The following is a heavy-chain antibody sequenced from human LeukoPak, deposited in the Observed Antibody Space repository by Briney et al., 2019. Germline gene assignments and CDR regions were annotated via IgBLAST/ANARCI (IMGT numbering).Heavy chain of an antibody. CDR1: GGSFSGYY. J-gene: IGHJ3*02. CDR2: INHSGST. V-gene: IGHV4-34*01. D-gene: IGHD5-18*01. Sequence: SETLSLTCAVYGGSFSGYYWGWIRQPPGKGLEWIGEINHSGSTNYNPSLKSRVTISVDTSKNQFSLKLSSVTAADTAVYYCARNPVDTAMVTGAFGIWGQGAMVTVSS. CDR3: ARNPVDTAMVTGAFGI.